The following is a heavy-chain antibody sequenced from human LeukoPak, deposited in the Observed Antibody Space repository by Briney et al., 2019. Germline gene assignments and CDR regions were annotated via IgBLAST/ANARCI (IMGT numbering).Heavy chain of an antibody. J-gene: IGHJ5*02. Sequence: PGGSLRLSCTASGFTFSITYMAWVRQAPGKGLEWVSVIYGGGDAYYADSVKGRFIIARDNSKKTLSLQMNNLRVDDTAVYYYARVQFQWFDPWGPGTLVTVSS. V-gene: IGHV3-66*01. CDR2: IYGGGDA. CDR1: GFTFSITY. CDR3: ARVQFQWFDP. D-gene: IGHD6-19*01.